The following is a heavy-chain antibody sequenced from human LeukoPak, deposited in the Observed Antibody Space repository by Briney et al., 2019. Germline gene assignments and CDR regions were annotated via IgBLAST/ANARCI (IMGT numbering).Heavy chain of an antibody. V-gene: IGHV2-70*11. D-gene: IGHD2-8*01. CDR3: ARIRDPALTFDY. CDR1: GFSLSTSGMC. J-gene: IGHJ4*02. CDR2: IDWDDDK. Sequence: ASGPTLVNPTQTLTLTCTFSGFSLSTSGMCVSWIRQPPGKALEWLARIDWDDDKYYSTSLKSRLTISKDTSKNQVVLTMTNMDPVDTATYYCARIRDPALTFDYWGQGTLVTVSS.